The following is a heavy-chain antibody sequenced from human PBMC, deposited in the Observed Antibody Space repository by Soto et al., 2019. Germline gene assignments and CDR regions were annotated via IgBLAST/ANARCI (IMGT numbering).Heavy chain of an antibody. D-gene: IGHD3-3*01. V-gene: IGHV3-7*05. Sequence: GGSLRLSCAASGFTFSSYWMSWVRQAPGKGLEWVANIKQDGSEKYYVDSVKGRFTIPRDNAKNSLYLQMNSLRAEDTAVYYCARTGLAYYDFWSGLAMDVWGQGTTVTVSS. J-gene: IGHJ6*02. CDR3: ARTGLAYYDFWSGLAMDV. CDR2: IKQDGSEK. CDR1: GFTFSSYW.